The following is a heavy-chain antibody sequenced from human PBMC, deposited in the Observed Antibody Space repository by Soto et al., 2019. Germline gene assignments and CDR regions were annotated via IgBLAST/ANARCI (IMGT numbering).Heavy chain of an antibody. CDR2: ISYDGRNK. V-gene: IGHV3-30*04. CDR3: ARELELLFDY. J-gene: IGHJ4*02. CDR1: GFTFSSYA. D-gene: IGHD1-7*01. Sequence: PGGSLRLSCAASGFTFSSYAMHWVRQAPGKGLEWVAVISYDGRNKYYADSVKGRFTISRDNSKNTLYLQMNSLRAEDTAVYYCARELELLFDYWGQGTLVTVSS.